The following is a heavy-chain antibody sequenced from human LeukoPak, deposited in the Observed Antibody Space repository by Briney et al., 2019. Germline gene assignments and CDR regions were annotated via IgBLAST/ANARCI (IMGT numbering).Heavy chain of an antibody. D-gene: IGHD1-26*01. J-gene: IGHJ5*02. CDR3: GRVGWELVEACWFDP. CDR2: ISAYNGNT. CDR1: GYTFTSYG. V-gene: IGHV1-18*01. Sequence: ASVKVSCKASGYTFTSYGINWVRQAPGQGLEWMGWISAYNGNTNYAQKLQGRVTMTRDTSTSTAYMELRSLRSDDTAVYYCGRVGWELVEACWFDPWGQGTLVTVSS.